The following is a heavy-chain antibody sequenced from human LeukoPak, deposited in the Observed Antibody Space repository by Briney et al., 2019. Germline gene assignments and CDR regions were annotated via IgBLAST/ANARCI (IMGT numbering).Heavy chain of an antibody. J-gene: IGHJ4*02. D-gene: IGHD2-21*02. V-gene: IGHV1-8*03. CDR2: INPDTGDK. Sequence: AASVKVSRKASGYTFTDYHINWVRQASGQGLEWMTWINPDTGDKGYARKFQDRVTITTDTSISTAYMELSSLSSEDTAVYFCARTTSMTASGYDYWGQGTLVTVSS. CDR3: ARTTSMTASGYDY. CDR1: GYTFTDYH.